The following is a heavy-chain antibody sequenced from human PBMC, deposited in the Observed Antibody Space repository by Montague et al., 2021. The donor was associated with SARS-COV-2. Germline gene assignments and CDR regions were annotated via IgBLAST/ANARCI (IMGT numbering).Heavy chain of an antibody. CDR3: AKETAAIGTRLFDY. CDR1: GFTFGSYA. D-gene: IGHD6-13*01. CDR2: IVNNESKS. J-gene: IGHJ4*02. Sequence: SLRLSCAASGFTFGSYAMSWVRQAPGKGLEWVADIVNNESKSFYADSVKGRFVISRDNSDKMVYLQLNSLRAEDTAIYYCAKETAAIGTRLFDYWGQGTLVTVSS. V-gene: IGHV3-23*05.